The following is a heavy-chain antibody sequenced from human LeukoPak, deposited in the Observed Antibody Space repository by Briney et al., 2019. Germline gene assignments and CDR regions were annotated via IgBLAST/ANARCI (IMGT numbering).Heavy chain of an antibody. J-gene: IGHJ3*02. CDR2: INWNGGST. Sequence: GGSLRLSCAASGFTFDDYGMSWVRQAPGKGLEWVSGINWNGGSTGYADSVKGRFAISRDNAKNSLYLQMNSLRDADMALYYCAKGLYGGGAFDIWGQGTMVTVSS. D-gene: IGHD4-23*01. CDR3: AKGLYGGGAFDI. CDR1: GFTFDDYG. V-gene: IGHV3-20*04.